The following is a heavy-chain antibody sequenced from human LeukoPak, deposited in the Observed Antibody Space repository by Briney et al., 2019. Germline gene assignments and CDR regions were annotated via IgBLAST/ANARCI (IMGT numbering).Heavy chain of an antibody. CDR3: AKDRRELPPRWDI. CDR2: ISSSSSYI. Sequence: GGSLRLSCAASGFTFSSYSMNWVRQAPGKGLEWVSSISSSSSYIYYADSVKGRFTISRDNSKNTLYLQMNSLRAEDTAVYCCAKDRRELPPRWDIWGQGTMVTVSS. J-gene: IGHJ3*02. CDR1: GFTFSSYS. V-gene: IGHV3-21*04. D-gene: IGHD1-26*01.